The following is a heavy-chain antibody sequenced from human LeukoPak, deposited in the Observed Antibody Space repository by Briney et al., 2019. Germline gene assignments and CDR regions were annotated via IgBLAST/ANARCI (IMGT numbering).Heavy chain of an antibody. Sequence: PGGSLRLSCAASGFTFGNYWMHWVRQAPGKGLVWVSRITGDGNSANYADSVKARFTISRDNSKNTLYLQMNSLRAEDTAVYYCARDRPQWGTGTTPPGYWGQGTLVTVSS. D-gene: IGHD1-7*01. V-gene: IGHV3-74*01. CDR2: ITGDGNSA. J-gene: IGHJ4*02. CDR3: ARDRPQWGTGTTPPGY. CDR1: GFTFGNYW.